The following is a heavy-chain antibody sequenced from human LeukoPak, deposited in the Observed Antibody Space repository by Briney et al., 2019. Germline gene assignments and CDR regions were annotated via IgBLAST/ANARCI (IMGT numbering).Heavy chain of an antibody. CDR2: VYDSGNT. Sequence: SETLSLICTVSGGSISSYYWSWIRQPPGKGLEWIGYVYDSGNTNYNPSLKSRVTIPVDTSKNLFSLKLTSVTAADTALYYCARVGGDVQPQRRERWAFDVWGQGTMVTVSS. J-gene: IGHJ3*01. D-gene: IGHD1-1*01. CDR3: ARVGGDVQPQRRERWAFDV. V-gene: IGHV4-59*01. CDR1: GGSISSYY.